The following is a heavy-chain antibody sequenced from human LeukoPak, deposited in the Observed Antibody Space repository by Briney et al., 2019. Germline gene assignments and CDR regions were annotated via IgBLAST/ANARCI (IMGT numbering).Heavy chain of an antibody. V-gene: IGHV3-23*01. Sequence: PGGSLRLSCAASGFIFSSYAMSWVRQAPGKGLEWVSTISGSGSTTYYADSVKGRFTISRDNSKNTLYLQMSSLRAEDTAVYYCVKGGPNSSGWYVSFDYWGQGTLVTVSS. D-gene: IGHD6-19*01. CDR2: ISGSGSTT. CDR1: GFIFSSYA. CDR3: VKGGPNSSGWYVSFDY. J-gene: IGHJ4*02.